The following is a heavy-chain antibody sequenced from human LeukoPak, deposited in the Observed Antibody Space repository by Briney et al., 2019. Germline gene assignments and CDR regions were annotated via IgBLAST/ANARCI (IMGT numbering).Heavy chain of an antibody. CDR2: INPNSGGT. CDR3: ARDITGTARVWFDP. D-gene: IGHD1-20*01. Sequence: AASVKVSCKASGYTFTGYYMHWVRQAPGQGLEWMGWINPNSGGTNYAQKFQGRVTMTRDTSISTAYMELSRLRSDDTAVYYCARDITGTARVWFDPWGQGTPVTVSS. CDR1: GYTFTGYY. V-gene: IGHV1-2*02. J-gene: IGHJ5*02.